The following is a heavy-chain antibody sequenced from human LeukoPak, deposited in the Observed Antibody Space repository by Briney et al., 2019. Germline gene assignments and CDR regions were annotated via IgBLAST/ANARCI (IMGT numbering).Heavy chain of an antibody. J-gene: IGHJ3*02. D-gene: IGHD3-22*01. CDR2: ISAYNGNT. CDR3: AREDPGYDSSGTDAFDI. CDR1: GYTFTSYG. V-gene: IGHV1-18*01. Sequence: ASVKVSCKASGYTFTSYGISWVRQAPGQGLEWMGWISAYNGNTNYAQKLQGRVTMTTDTSTSTAYMELRSLRPDDTAVYYCAREDPGYDSSGTDAFDIWGQGTMVTVSS.